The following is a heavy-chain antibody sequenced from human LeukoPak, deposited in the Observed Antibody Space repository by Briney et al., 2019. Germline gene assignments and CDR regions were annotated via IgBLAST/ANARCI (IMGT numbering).Heavy chain of an antibody. J-gene: IGHJ2*01. D-gene: IGHD5/OR15-5a*01. V-gene: IGHV4-59*08. Sequence: PSETLSLTSTVSGGSISSYYWSWIRQPPGKGLEWIGYIYYSGSTNYNPSLKSRVTISVDTSKNQFSLKLSSVTAADTAVYYCARLAPLPWYFDLWGRGTLVTVSS. CDR2: IYYSGST. CDR1: GGSISSYY. CDR3: ARLAPLPWYFDL.